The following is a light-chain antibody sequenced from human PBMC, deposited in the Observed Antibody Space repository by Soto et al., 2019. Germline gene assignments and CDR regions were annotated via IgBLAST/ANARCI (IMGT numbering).Light chain of an antibody. V-gene: IGKV1-39*01. CDR3: QRTQITPPT. CDR2: AAA. CDR1: QNIRTY. J-gene: IGKJ1*01. Sequence: DIQLTQSPSSLSTSVGDRVTITCRASQNIRTYLSWYQQKPGKAPKLLLYAAASFQSGVPSRFSGSGSGTDFTLTISSLQPEDFATYYCQRTQITPPTFGQGTKVEIK.